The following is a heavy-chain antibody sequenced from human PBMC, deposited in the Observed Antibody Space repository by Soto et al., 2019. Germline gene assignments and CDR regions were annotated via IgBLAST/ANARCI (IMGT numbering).Heavy chain of an antibody. J-gene: IGHJ6*02. Sequence: QVQLVESGGGVVQPGKSLRLSCEVSGFPLSDYGMHWVRQAPGKGLEWVAVLWSDGANSFYAGSVMGRFTVSRDTSKNTLVLEVESLIGDDTGVYYCARELEYYDYFGLDVWGQGTTVIVSS. CDR3: ARELEYYDYFGLDV. CDR1: GFPLSDYG. V-gene: IGHV3-33*01. CDR2: LWSDGANS. D-gene: IGHD6-6*01.